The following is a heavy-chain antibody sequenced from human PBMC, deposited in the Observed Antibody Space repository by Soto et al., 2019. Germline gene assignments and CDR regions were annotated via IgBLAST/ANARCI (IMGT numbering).Heavy chain of an antibody. CDR2: INAGNGNT. V-gene: IGHV1-3*01. Sequence: ASVKVSCKASGYTFTSYAMHWVRQAPGQRLERMGWINAGNGNTKYSQKFQGRVTITRDTSASTAYMELSSLRSEDTAVFFCARAAMVRGVIISNWFDPWGQGTLVTVSS. J-gene: IGHJ5*02. D-gene: IGHD3-10*01. CDR1: GYTFTSYA. CDR3: ARAAMVRGVIISNWFDP.